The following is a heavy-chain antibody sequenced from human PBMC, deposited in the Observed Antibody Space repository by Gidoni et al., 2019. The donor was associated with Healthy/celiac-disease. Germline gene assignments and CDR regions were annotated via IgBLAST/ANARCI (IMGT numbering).Heavy chain of an antibody. CDR2: IYYSGST. V-gene: IGHV4-39*01. CDR3: ARQAYDPPRFDY. CDR1: GGSISSSSYY. D-gene: IGHD3-16*01. J-gene: IGHJ4*02. Sequence: QLQLQESGPGLVTPSETLSLTCTVSGGSISSSSYYWGWIRQPPGKGLEWIGSIYYSGSTYYNPSLKGRVTISVDTSKNQFSLKLSSVTAADTAVYYCARQAYDPPRFDYWGQGTLVTVSS.